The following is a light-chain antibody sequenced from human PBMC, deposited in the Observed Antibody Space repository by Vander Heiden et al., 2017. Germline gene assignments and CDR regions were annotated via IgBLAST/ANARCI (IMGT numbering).Light chain of an antibody. CDR2: DAS. V-gene: IGKV1-33*01. J-gene: IGKJ4*01. CDR3: QQYDNLPLT. Sequence: DIQKTESPSSLSASVGDRVTITCQASQDISNDLNWYQQKPGKAPKLLIYDASNLETGVPSRFSGSGSGTDFTLTISSLQPEDIATYYCQQYDNLPLTFGGGTKVEIK. CDR1: QDISND.